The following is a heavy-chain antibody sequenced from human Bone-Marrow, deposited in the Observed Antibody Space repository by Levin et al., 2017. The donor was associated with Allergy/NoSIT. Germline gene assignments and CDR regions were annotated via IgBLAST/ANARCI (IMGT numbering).Heavy chain of an antibody. CDR2: IYHSGST. CDR1: GGSISSSNW. J-gene: IGHJ6*02. D-gene: IGHD2-15*01. CDR3: ARGGEVVVAASPPGYGMDV. V-gene: IGHV4-4*02. Sequence: PSETLSLTCAVSGGSISSSNWWSWVRQPPGKGLEWIGEIYHSGSTNYNPSLKSRVTISVDKSKNQFSLKLSSVTAADTAVYYCARGGEVVVAASPPGYGMDVWGQGTTVTVSS.